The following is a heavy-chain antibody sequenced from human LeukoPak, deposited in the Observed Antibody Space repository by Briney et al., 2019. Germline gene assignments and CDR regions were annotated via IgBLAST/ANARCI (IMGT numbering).Heavy chain of an antibody. V-gene: IGHV1-2*02. CDR2: INPNSGGP. CDR3: ASVVYCTHGVCYSMDV. Sequence: GASVKVSCKASGYTFTGHYIHRVRQAPGQGFEWMGWINPNSGGPNYAQKFQGRVTMTRDTSISTAYMELSRLRSDDTAVYYCASVVYCTHGVCYSMDVWGKGTLVTVSS. CDR1: GYTFTGHY. J-gene: IGHJ6*03. D-gene: IGHD2-8*01.